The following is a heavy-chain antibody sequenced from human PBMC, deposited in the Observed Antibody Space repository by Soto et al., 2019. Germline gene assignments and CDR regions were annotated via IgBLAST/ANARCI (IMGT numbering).Heavy chain of an antibody. CDR2: ISPDGSM. D-gene: IGHD2-2*01. V-gene: IGHV3-48*02. J-gene: IGHJ4*02. CDR1: GFTFITYT. Sequence: GGSLRLSCTASGFTFITYTMNWVRQAPGKGLEWISYISPDGSMYYADSVKSRFTISRDNAKNSLFLQMNSLRDEDTAVYYCARDRDYACDYWGLGTLVTVS. CDR3: ARDRDYACDY.